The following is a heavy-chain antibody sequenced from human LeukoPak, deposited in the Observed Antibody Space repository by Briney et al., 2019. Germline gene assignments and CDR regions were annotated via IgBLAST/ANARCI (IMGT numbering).Heavy chain of an antibody. CDR1: GYSISSGYY. CDR3: ARRAGYGSGSYLRNYYYMDV. D-gene: IGHD3-10*01. J-gene: IGHJ6*03. V-gene: IGHV4-38-2*02. Sequence: SETLSLTCTVSGYSISSGYYWGWIRQPPGKGLEWIGSIYYSGSTYYNPSLKSRVTISVDTSKNQFSLKLSSVTAADTAVYYCARRAGYGSGSYLRNYYYMDVWGKGTTVTISS. CDR2: IYYSGST.